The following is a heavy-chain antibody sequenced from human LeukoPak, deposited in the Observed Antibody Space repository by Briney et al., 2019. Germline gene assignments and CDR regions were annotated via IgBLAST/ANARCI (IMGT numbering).Heavy chain of an antibody. V-gene: IGHV1-69*05. CDR2: IIPIFGTA. CDR3: ASSRDGYNWGVDY. Sequence: SVKVSCKASGGTFSSYAISWVRQAPGQGLEWMGGIIPIFGTANYAQKFQGRVTITTDESTSTAYMELSSLRSEDTAVYYCASSRDGYNWGVDYWGQGTLVTVSS. CDR1: GGTFSSYA. D-gene: IGHD5-24*01. J-gene: IGHJ4*02.